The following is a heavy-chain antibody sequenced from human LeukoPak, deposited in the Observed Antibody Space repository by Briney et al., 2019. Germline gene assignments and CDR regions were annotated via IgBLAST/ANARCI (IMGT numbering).Heavy chain of an antibody. J-gene: IGHJ6*02. CDR2: INHIGSS. D-gene: IGHD2-8*01. CDR3: ARFDPTNNYYYGMDV. Sequence: SETLSLTCAVYGGSFSGYYWSWSRQPPRKGREGRGGINHIGSSNYHTPLNRRVTISLNTSKNKFSLKLSSVTAAETAVYYCARFDPTNNYYYGMDVWGQGTTVTVSS. CDR1: GGSFSGYY. V-gene: IGHV4-34*01.